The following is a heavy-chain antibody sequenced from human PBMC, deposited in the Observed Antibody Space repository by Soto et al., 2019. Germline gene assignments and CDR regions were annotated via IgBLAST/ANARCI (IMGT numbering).Heavy chain of an antibody. J-gene: IGHJ4*02. V-gene: IGHV4-59*08. CDR3: ARQSVGTYGSGSYFDY. CDR2: IYYSGST. Sequence: SETLSLTCTVSDGSISSYYWSWIRQPPGKGLEWIGYIYYSGSTNYNPSLKSRVTISVDTSKNQFSLKLSSVTAADTAVYYCARQSVGTYGSGSYFDYWGQGTLVTVSS. CDR1: DGSISSYY. D-gene: IGHD3-10*01.